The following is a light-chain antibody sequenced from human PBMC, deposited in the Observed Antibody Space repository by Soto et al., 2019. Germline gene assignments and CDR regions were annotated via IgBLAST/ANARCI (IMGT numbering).Light chain of an antibody. V-gene: IGKV3-20*01. J-gene: IGKJ2*01. CDR2: GAS. CDR3: QEYGSSPPYT. CDR1: QSVSSSY. Sequence: EIVLTQSPGTLSLSPGERATLSCRASQSVSSSYLAWYQQKPGQAPRLLIYGASSRATGIPDRFSGSWSGTDFTLTISTLELEDFAVYYCQEYGSSPPYTFGQGTKLEIK.